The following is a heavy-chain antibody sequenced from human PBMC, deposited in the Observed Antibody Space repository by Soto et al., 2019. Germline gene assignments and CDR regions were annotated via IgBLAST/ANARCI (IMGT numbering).Heavy chain of an antibody. CDR3: ARDDSGFSGSHYIDYFNY. CDR1: GNTVPNYA. D-gene: IGHD1-26*01. V-gene: IGHV1-3*01. J-gene: IGHJ4*02. Sequence: QVQLVQSGAELKKPGASVKVSCKASGNTVPNYAIHWVRQAPGQRLEWMGWINVGNGNTYYSEHFQVRVTFTRDTSAGTVYMQLSSLTSEDTAVYCCARDDSGFSGSHYIDYFNYWGQGALVTVSS. CDR2: INVGNGNT.